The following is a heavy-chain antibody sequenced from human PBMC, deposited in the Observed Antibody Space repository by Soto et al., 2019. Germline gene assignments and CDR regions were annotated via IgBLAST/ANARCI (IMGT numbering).Heavy chain of an antibody. Sequence: QVQLVESGGGVVQPGRSLRLSCAASGFTFSSYGMHWVRQAPGKGLEWVAVIWYDGSNKYYADSVKDRFTISRDNSKNTLYLQMNSLRAEDTAVYYCARDSYYGGNSEAWYFDLWGRGTLVTVSS. CDR2: IWYDGSNK. V-gene: IGHV3-33*01. CDR3: ARDSYYGGNSEAWYFDL. CDR1: GFTFSSYG. D-gene: IGHD4-17*01. J-gene: IGHJ2*01.